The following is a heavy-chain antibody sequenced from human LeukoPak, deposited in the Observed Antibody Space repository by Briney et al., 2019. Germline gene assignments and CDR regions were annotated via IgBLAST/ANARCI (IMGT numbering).Heavy chain of an antibody. Sequence: TGGSLRLSCAASGFTFSSYSMNWVRQAPGKGLEWVSSISSSSSYIYHADSVKGRFTISRDNAKNSLYLQMNSLRAEDTAVYYCAELGITMIGGVWGKGTTVTISS. J-gene: IGHJ6*04. CDR2: ISSSSSYI. D-gene: IGHD3-10*02. V-gene: IGHV3-21*01. CDR1: GFTFSSYS. CDR3: AELGITMIGGV.